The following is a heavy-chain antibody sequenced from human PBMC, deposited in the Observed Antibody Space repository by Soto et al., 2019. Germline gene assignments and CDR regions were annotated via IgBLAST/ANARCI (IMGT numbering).Heavy chain of an antibody. D-gene: IGHD6-13*01. CDR2: ISGSGGST. J-gene: IGHJ6*03. V-gene: IGHV3-23*01. CDR1: GFTFSSYA. Sequence: HPGGSLRLSCAASGFTFSSYAMSWVRQAPGKGLEWVSAISGSGGSTYYADSVKGRFTISRDNSKNTLYLQMNSLRAEDTAVYYCAKGGRQSSSWYYYYYMDVWGKGTTVTVSS. CDR3: AKGGRQSSSWYYYYYMDV.